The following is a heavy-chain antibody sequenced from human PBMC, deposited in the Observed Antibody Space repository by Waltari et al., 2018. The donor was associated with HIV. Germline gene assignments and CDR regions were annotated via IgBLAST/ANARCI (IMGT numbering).Heavy chain of an antibody. V-gene: IGHV3-7*01. D-gene: IGHD1-26*01. Sequence: EEQLVESGGGLVQPGGSLRLSCVASGFIFGDYWMSWVRQAPGKRLGWVANVKPDETEKYDEDSLRGRVTISRDNVKNSLYLQMNRVGAEDTAVYYCVRNSEKYPHAFDIWGHGTMVTVSS. CDR2: VKPDETEK. CDR3: VRNSEKYPHAFDI. CDR1: GFIFGDYW. J-gene: IGHJ3*02.